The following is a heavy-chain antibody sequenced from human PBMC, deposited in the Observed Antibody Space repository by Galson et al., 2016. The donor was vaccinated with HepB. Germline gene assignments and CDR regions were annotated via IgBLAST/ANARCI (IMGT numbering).Heavy chain of an antibody. V-gene: IGHV5-51*03. J-gene: IGHJ6*02. CDR1: GYSFSNYW. CDR3: ARWAGRHIGMDV. CDR2: IYPGDSDT. Sequence: QSGAAVIKPGESLKISCKGSGYSFSNYWIVWVRQMPGKGLEWMGIIYPGDSDTASSPSFQGQVTMSADKSISTAYLHWSSLKASDTAMYHSARWAGRHIGMDVWGQGTTVTVSS.